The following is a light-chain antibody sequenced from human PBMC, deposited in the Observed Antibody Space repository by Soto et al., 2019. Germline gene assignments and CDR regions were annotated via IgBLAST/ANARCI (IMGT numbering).Light chain of an antibody. CDR3: QQYYSTPQNT. J-gene: IGKJ2*01. CDR2: WAS. CDR1: QSVLYSSNNKNY. V-gene: IGKV4-1*01. Sequence: DIVMTQSPDSLAVSLGERATINCKSSQSVLYSSNNKNYLAWYQQKPGQPPKLLIYWASTRESGVPDRFSGSGSGTDFTLTISSLQAEDVAVYYCQQYYSTPQNTFGQGIKLEIK.